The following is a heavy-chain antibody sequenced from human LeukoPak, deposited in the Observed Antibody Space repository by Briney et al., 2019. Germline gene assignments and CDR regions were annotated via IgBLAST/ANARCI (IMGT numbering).Heavy chain of an antibody. V-gene: IGHV4-59*01. CDR1: GGSISSYY. D-gene: IGHD1-14*01. CDR3: ARKRISNWFDP. CDR2: IYYSGST. J-gene: IGHJ5*02. Sequence: SETLSLTCTVSGGSISSYYWSWFRQPPGKGLEWIGYIYYSGSTNYNPSLKSRVTISVDTSKNQFSLKLSPVTAADTAVYYCARKRISNWFDPWGQGTLVTVSS.